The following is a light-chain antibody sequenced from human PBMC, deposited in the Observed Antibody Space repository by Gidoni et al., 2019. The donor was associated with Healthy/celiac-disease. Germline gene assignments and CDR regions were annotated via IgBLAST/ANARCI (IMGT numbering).Light chain of an antibody. Sequence: QSALTQPASVSGSPGQSITISCTGTSSDVGGYNYVSWYQQHTGKVPKLMIYDVNNRPSGVSNRFSGSKSGNTASLTISGLQAEDEADYYCSSYTSSSTPYVFGTGTKVTVL. V-gene: IGLV2-14*01. CDR3: SSYTSSSTPYV. J-gene: IGLJ1*01. CDR2: DVN. CDR1: SSDVGGYNY.